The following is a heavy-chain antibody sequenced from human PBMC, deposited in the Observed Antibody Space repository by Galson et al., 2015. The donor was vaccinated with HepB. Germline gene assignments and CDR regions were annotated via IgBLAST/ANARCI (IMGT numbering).Heavy chain of an antibody. Sequence: SLRLSCAASGFTFSSSGMHWVRQAPGKGLEWVAVIWYDGSNKYYADSVKGRFTISRDDSQNTVYLQMNSLRVEDTAIYYCARGRRDHWGDYWGQGTLVTVSS. J-gene: IGHJ4*02. CDR2: IWYDGSNK. CDR3: ARGRRDHWGDY. D-gene: IGHD7-27*01. CDR1: GFTFSSSG. V-gene: IGHV3-33*01.